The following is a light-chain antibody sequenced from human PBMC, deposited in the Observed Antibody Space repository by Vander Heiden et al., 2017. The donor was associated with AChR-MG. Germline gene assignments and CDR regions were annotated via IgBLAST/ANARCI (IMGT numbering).Light chain of an antibody. Sequence: QAVVTPEPSLTVSPGGTVTLTCGPSTGAVTSGHYPYWFQQKPGQAPRTLIYDTSNKHAWTPARFSGSLLGGKAALTLSGAQPEDEAEYYCLLSYSGARWVFGGGTKLTVL. V-gene: IGLV7-46*01. CDR1: TGAVTSGHY. CDR3: LLSYSGARWV. J-gene: IGLJ3*02. CDR2: DTS.